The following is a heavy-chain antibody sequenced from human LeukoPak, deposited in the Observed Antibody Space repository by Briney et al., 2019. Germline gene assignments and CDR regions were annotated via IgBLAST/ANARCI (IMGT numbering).Heavy chain of an antibody. J-gene: IGHJ6*03. D-gene: IGHD6-13*01. V-gene: IGHV1-2*02. CDR3: ACGGTAAAGLLGYYYYYYMDV. CDR2: ISPNSGGT. Sequence: GASVKVSCKASGYTFTGYYMHWVRQAPGQGLEWMGWISPNSGGTNYAQKFQGRVTMTRDTSISTAYMELSRLRSDDTAVYYCACGGTAAAGLLGYYYYYYMDVWGKGTTVTVSS. CDR1: GYTFTGYY.